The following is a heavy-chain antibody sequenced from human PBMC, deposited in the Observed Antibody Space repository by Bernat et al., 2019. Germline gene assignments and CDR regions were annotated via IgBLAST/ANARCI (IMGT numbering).Heavy chain of an antibody. CDR1: GYTFTSYG. V-gene: IGHV1-18*01. J-gene: IGHJ4*02. Sequence: QVQLVQSGAEVKKPGASVKVSCKASGYTFTSYGISWVRQAPGQGLEWMGWISAYNGNTNYAQKLQGRVTMTTETSTSTAYMELRSLRSDDTAVYYCARLAAAYYDFWSGYYTYWGQRTLVTVSS. CDR2: ISAYNGNT. D-gene: IGHD3-3*01. CDR3: ARLAAAYYDFWSGYYTY.